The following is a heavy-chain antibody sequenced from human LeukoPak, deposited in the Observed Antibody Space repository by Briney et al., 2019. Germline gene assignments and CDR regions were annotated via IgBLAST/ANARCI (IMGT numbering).Heavy chain of an antibody. CDR1: GFTFSSYA. CDR2: MSFDVNNK. V-gene: IGHV3-30*04. J-gene: IGHJ4*02. CDR3: ARGYCTSSSCYNDY. Sequence: HPGGSLRLSCAASGFTFSSYAMHWVRQAPGKGLEWVATMSFDVNNKYYADSVRGRFTISRDNSKNTLYLQMNSLRAEDTAVYSCARGYCTSSSCYNDYWGQGTLVTVSS. D-gene: IGHD2-2*02.